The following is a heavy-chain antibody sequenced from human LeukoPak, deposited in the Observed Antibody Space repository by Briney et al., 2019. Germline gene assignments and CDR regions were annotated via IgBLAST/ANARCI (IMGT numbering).Heavy chain of an antibody. V-gene: IGHV1-69*06. Sequence: ASLKVSCKASGGTFSSYAISWVRQAPGQGLEWMGGIIPIFGTANYAQKFQGRVTITADKSTSTAYMELSSLRSEDTAVYYCARVEVVTAGPDYYYYYMDVWGKGTTVTVSS. CDR2: IIPIFGTA. CDR1: GGTFSSYA. CDR3: ARVEVVTAGPDYYYYYMDV. D-gene: IGHD2-21*02. J-gene: IGHJ6*03.